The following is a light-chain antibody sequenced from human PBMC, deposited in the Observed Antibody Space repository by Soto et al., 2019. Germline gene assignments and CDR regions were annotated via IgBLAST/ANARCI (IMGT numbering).Light chain of an antibody. CDR1: QDITYY. CDR3: QQLKSYPRT. Sequence: DIQLTQSPSFLSASVGDRVTITCRASQDITYYLAWYQQEPGKAPKLLIYVASTLQSGVPSRFSGSGSGTEFTLTISSLQPEDFATYYCQQLKSYPRTFGQGTKVEIK. V-gene: IGKV1-9*01. CDR2: VAS. J-gene: IGKJ1*01.